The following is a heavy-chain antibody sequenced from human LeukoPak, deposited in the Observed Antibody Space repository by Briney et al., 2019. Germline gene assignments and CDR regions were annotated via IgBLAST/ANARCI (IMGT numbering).Heavy chain of an antibody. D-gene: IGHD3-3*01. V-gene: IGHV3-7*03. CDR2: IKEDGSEK. CDR3: AKDLLPYYDFWSGYYPDLDY. J-gene: IGHJ4*02. CDR1: GFTFSNYW. Sequence: GGSLRLSCAASGFTFSNYWMSWVRQAPGKGLEWVANIKEDGSEKYYVESVEGRFTISRDNAKTSLYLQMNSLRAEDTAVYYCAKDLLPYYDFWSGYYPDLDYWGQGTLVTVSS.